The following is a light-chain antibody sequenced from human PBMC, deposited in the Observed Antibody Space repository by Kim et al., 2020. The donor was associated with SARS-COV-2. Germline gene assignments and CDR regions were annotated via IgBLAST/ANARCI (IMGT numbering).Light chain of an antibody. CDR2: AAS. CDR3: QQLKTYPRVT. CDR1: QDISTY. V-gene: IGKV1-9*01. Sequence: DIQLTQSPSFLSASVGDSVTITCRASQDISTYLAWYQQRSGKAPKLLIYAASTLQTGVPSTFSGSGSGTEFTLTISSLQPEDFATYYCQQLKTYPRVTFGGGTKVDIK. J-gene: IGKJ4*01.